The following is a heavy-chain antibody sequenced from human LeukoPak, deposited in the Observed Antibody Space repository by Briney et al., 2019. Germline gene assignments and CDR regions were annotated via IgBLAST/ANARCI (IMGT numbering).Heavy chain of an antibody. CDR2: ISGSGGST. V-gene: IGHV3-23*01. D-gene: IGHD6-13*01. J-gene: IGHJ4*02. CDR1: GFTFSSYA. Sequence: GESLRLSCAASGFTFSSYATSWVRQAPGKGLEWVSAISGSGGSTYYADSVKGRFTISRDNSKNTLYLQMNSLRAEDTAVYYCAKDSGPYSSSWWVYWGQGTLVTVSS. CDR3: AKDSGPYSSSWWVY.